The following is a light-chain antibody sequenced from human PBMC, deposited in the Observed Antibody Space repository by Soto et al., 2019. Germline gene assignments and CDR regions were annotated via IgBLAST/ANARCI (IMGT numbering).Light chain of an antibody. CDR1: QGIRND. J-gene: IGKJ2*01. V-gene: IGKV1-6*01. CDR3: LQHYVSPYT. CDR2: AAS. Sequence: AIQMTQSPSSLSASVGDRVTITCRASQGIRNDLGWFQQKLGKAPKLLMYAASSPQSSVPSRVSGSGSGTDFTLTIISLQAEDLATYYCLQHYVSPYTFCQGTKLEIK.